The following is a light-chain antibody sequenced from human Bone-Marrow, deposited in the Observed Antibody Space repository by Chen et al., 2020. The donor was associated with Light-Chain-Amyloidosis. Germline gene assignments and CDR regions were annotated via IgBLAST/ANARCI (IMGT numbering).Light chain of an antibody. CDR2: DDS. CDR1: NIGSTS. V-gene: IGLV3-21*02. J-gene: IGLJ3*02. Sequence: SYVLTPPSSVSVAPGQTATIACGGNNIGSTSVHWYQQTPGQAPLLVVYDDSDRPSGIPERLAGTNSGKTATLTISGVEDGDEDDYYCQVWDRSSDRAVFGGGTKLTVL. CDR3: QVWDRSSDRAV.